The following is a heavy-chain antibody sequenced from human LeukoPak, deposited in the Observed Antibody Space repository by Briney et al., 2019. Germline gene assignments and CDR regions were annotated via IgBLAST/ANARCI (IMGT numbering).Heavy chain of an antibody. CDR1: GFTFSTFS. J-gene: IGHJ4*02. Sequence: GGSLRLSCAASGFTFSTFSMYWVRQAPGRGLEWVALISHSGSEKYYADSVEGRFTISRDNSRNTLYLQMNSLSVEDTAFYYCAKDLANSWTTDYWGQGTLVTVSS. D-gene: IGHD1-1*01. V-gene: IGHV3-30-3*01. CDR3: AKDLANSWTTDY. CDR2: ISHSGSEK.